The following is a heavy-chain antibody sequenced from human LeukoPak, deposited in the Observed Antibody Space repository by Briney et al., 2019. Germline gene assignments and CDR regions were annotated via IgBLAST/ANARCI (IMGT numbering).Heavy chain of an antibody. D-gene: IGHD2-15*01. CDR2: INHSGST. V-gene: IGHV4-34*01. J-gene: IGHJ4*02. Sequence: SETLSLTCAVYGGSFSGYYWSWIRQPPEKGLKWIAEINHSGSTNYNPSLKSRVTISVDTSKNQFSLNLNSVTAADTAVYYCARVGCTGGTCYSRDFDFWGQGTLVTVSS. CDR3: ARVGCTGGTCYSRDFDF. CDR1: GGSFSGYY.